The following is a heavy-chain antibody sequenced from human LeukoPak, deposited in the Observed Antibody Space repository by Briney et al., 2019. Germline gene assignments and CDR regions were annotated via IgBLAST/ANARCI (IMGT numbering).Heavy chain of an antibody. V-gene: IGHV1-69*13. CDR2: IIPIFGTE. CDR3: ARVRSGDSSGRYIADAFDI. Sequence: SVKVSCKASGGTFTSYAISWVRQPPAQGLEWMGGIIPIFGTENYAQKFQGRVTITADESTSTAYMELSSLRSEDTAVYYCARVRSGDSSGRYIADAFDIWGQGTMVTVSS. D-gene: IGHD6-19*01. CDR1: GGTFTSYA. J-gene: IGHJ3*02.